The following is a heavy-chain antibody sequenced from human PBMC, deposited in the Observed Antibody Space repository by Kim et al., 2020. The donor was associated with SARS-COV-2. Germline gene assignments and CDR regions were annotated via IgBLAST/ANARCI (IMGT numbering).Heavy chain of an antibody. CDR3: ASWGKGYCSSTSCSVRGDY. J-gene: IGHJ4*02. D-gene: IGHD2-2*01. Sequence: ASVKVSCKASGGTFSSYAISWVRQAPGQGLEWMGRIIPILGIANYAQKFQGRVTITADKSTSTAYMELSSLRSEDTAVYYCASWGKGYCSSTSCSVRGDYWGQGTLVTVSS. CDR2: IIPILGIA. CDR1: GGTFSSYA. V-gene: IGHV1-69*04.